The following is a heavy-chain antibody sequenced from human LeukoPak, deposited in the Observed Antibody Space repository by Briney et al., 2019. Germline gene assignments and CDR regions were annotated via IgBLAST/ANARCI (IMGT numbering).Heavy chain of an antibody. D-gene: IGHD3-9*01. Sequence: SETLSLTCAISCGSITGSSYFWGWIRQSPGKGLEWIGNIYYSGSTYYNSSLKSRVTISIDTSKNHFSLRLPSVTASDTAVYFCTRGSYDVLTGRSTLGEYWGQGTLVAVSS. CDR2: IYYSGST. J-gene: IGHJ4*02. CDR3: TRGSYDVLTGRSTLGEY. CDR1: CGSITGSSYF. V-gene: IGHV4-39*02.